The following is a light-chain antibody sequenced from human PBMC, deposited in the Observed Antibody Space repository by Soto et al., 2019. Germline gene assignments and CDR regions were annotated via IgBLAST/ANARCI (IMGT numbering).Light chain of an antibody. CDR2: RDN. CDR3: ATWDDSLSGVV. V-gene: IGLV1-47*01. CDR1: SSNIGSDY. Sequence: QAVVTQPPSASGTPGQRVTISCSGSSSNIGSDYVNWFQQLPGTAPKLLIYRDNQRPSGVPDRFSGSKSGTSASLAISGLRSEDEADYYCATWDDSLSGVVFGGGTKVTVL. J-gene: IGLJ2*01.